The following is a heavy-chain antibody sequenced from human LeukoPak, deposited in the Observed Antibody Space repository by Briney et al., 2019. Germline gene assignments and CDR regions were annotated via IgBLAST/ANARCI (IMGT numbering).Heavy chain of an antibody. CDR3: ARLVVGAFDI. D-gene: IGHD2-15*01. CDR2: IYHSGHT. Sequence: SETLSLTCTVSGYSISSGYYWGWIRQPPGKGLEWIGSIYHSGHTYYNPSLTSRVTISVHTSKNQFSLRLTSVTAADTAVYYCARLVVGAFDIWGQGTMVTVSS. V-gene: IGHV4-38-2*02. J-gene: IGHJ3*02. CDR1: GYSISSGYY.